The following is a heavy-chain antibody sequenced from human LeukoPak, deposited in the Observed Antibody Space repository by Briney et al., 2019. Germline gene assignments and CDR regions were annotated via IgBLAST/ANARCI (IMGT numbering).Heavy chain of an antibody. J-gene: IGHJ4*02. CDR1: GFTFSSYD. Sequence: GGSLRLSCAASGFTFSSYDMTWVREVPGKGLGWVSGISGSGGYTRYADSVKGRFTISRHNSKNTLYLQMNSLRAEDTAVYYCAREVQYYGSGSYSGYFDYWGQGTLVTVSS. CDR3: AREVQYYGSGSYSGYFDY. V-gene: IGHV3-23*01. D-gene: IGHD3-10*01. CDR2: ISGSGGYT.